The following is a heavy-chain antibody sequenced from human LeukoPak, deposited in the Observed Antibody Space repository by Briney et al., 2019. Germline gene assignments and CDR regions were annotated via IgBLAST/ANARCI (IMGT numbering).Heavy chain of an antibody. Sequence: GGSLRLSCAASGFTFNSYGMSWVRQAPGKGLEWVSAIVGSGGSTIYADSVKGRFTISRDNSKNTPYLQMNSLRAEDTAVYYCAREVSSSWDDAFDIWGQGTMVTVSS. CDR1: GFTFNSYG. CDR2: IVGSGGST. CDR3: AREVSSSWDDAFDI. D-gene: IGHD6-13*01. J-gene: IGHJ3*02. V-gene: IGHV3-23*01.